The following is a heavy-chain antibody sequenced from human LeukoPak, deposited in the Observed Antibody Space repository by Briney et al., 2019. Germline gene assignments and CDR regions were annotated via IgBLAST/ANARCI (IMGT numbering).Heavy chain of an antibody. CDR2: IVVGSGNT. Sequence: GTSVKVSCKASGFTFTSSAMQWVRQARGQRLEWIGWIVVGSGNTNYAQKLQERVTITRDMSTSTAYMELSSLRSEDTAVYYCAADSIAAAGYYYYYYGMDVWGQGTTVTVSS. J-gene: IGHJ6*02. V-gene: IGHV1-58*02. CDR3: AADSIAAAGYYYYYYGMDV. D-gene: IGHD6-13*01. CDR1: GFTFTSSA.